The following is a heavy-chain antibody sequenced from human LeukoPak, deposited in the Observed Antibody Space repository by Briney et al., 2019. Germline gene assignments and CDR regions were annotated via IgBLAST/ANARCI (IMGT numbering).Heavy chain of an antibody. CDR2: ISSSSSYI. CDR3: ARDLTYYYGSGREGMDV. V-gene: IGHV3-21*01. D-gene: IGHD3-10*01. J-gene: IGHJ6*02. Sequence: PGGSLRLSCAASGFTFSSYSMNWVRQAPGKGLEWVSSISSSSSYIYYADSVKGRFTISRDNAKNSLYLQMNSLRAEDTAVYYCARDLTYYYGSGREGMDVWGQGITVTVSS. CDR1: GFTFSSYS.